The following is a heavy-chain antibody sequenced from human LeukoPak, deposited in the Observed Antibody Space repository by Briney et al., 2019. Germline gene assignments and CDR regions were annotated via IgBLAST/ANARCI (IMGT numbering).Heavy chain of an antibody. V-gene: IGHV1-69*05. J-gene: IGHJ4*02. CDR3: ARGTHGPLFDY. CDR2: IIPIFGTA. CDR1: GGSFSSYA. Sequence: ASVKVSCKASGGSFSSYAISWVRQAPGQGLEWMGGIIPIFGTANYAQKFQGRVTMTRDTSTSTVYMELSSLRSEDTAVYYCARGTHGPLFDYWGQGTLVTVSS. D-gene: IGHD5-24*01.